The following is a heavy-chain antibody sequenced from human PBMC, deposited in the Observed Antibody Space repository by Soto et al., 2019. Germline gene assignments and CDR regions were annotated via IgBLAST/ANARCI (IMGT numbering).Heavy chain of an antibody. Sequence: PSETLSLTCTVSGGSISSSSYYWGWIRQPPGKGLEWIGSIYYSGSTYYNPSLKSRVTISVDTSKNQFSLKLSSVTAADTAVYYCARHQYSSGWYVYYFDLWGRGTLVTVSS. CDR1: GGSISSSSYY. V-gene: IGHV4-39*01. D-gene: IGHD6-19*01. CDR3: ARHQYSSGWYVYYFDL. CDR2: IYYSGST. J-gene: IGHJ2*01.